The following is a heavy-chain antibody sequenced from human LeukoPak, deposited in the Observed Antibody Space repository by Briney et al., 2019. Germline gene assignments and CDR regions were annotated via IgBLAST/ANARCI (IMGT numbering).Heavy chain of an antibody. J-gene: IGHJ5*02. CDR1: GFTFSSYG. CDR2: IRYGGSNK. D-gene: IGHD6-13*01. Sequence: GGSLRLSCAASGFTFSSYGMHWVRQAPGKGLEWVAFIRYGGSNKYYADSVKGRFTISRDNSKNTLYLQMNSLRAEDTAVYYCAKALTAALPQTWGQGTLVTVSS. CDR3: AKALTAALPQT. V-gene: IGHV3-30*02.